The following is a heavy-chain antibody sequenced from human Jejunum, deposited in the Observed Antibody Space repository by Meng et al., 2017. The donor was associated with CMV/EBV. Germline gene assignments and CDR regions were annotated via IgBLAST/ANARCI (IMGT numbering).Heavy chain of an antibody. J-gene: IGHJ4*02. Sequence: ATSGFAFDTYGMSWVRQAPGKGLGWVSSISISSYTYYADSVKGRFTISRDNAKNSLYLQMNSLRAEDTAVYYCARVVKGGNYLEYWGQGTLVTVSS. CDR3: ARVVKGGNYLEY. CDR2: ISISSYT. D-gene: IGHD4-23*01. CDR1: GFAFDTYG. V-gene: IGHV3-21*01.